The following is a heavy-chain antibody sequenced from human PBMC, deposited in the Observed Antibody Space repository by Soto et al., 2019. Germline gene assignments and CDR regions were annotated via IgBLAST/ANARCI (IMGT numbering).Heavy chain of an antibody. J-gene: IGHJ3*01. V-gene: IGHV1-46*01. CDR1: GYSFFKYF. Sequence: XSVKVSCKASGYSFFKYFIHWVRQAPGQGLEWIGIINPSRGSATYGPIFQGRVSLTTDMPTSTVYMELSSLRSEDTAIYYCARPLIGNTIDLWGQGTSVTVSS. CDR2: INPSRGSA. CDR3: ARPLIGNTIDL. D-gene: IGHD1-7*01.